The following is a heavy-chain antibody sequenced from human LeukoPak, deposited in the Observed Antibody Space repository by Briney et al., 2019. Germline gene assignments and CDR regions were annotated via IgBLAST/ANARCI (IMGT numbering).Heavy chain of an antibody. CDR1: GFTFSSYA. Sequence: GGSLRLSCAASGFTFSSYAMSWVRQAPGKGLEWVSAISGSGGSTYYADSVKGRFTISRDNSKNTLYLRMNSLRAEDTAVYYCAKAATFGGVIVQAHFDYWGQGTLVTVSS. D-gene: IGHD3-16*02. CDR3: AKAATFGGVIVQAHFDY. J-gene: IGHJ4*02. CDR2: ISGSGGST. V-gene: IGHV3-23*01.